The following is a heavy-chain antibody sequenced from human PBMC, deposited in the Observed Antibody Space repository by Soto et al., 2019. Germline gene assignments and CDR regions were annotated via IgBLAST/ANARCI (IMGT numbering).Heavy chain of an antibody. J-gene: IGHJ6*02. CDR1: GFTFSSYG. Sequence: LRLSCAASGFTFSSYGMHWVRQAPGKGLEWVAGIWYDGSNKYYADSVKGRFTISRDNSKNTLYLQMNSLRAEDTAVYYCARGRNYGEVYARYYYYYYGMDVWGQGTTVTSP. V-gene: IGHV3-33*01. CDR2: IWYDGSNK. CDR3: ARGRNYGEVYARYYYYYYGMDV. D-gene: IGHD2-8*01.